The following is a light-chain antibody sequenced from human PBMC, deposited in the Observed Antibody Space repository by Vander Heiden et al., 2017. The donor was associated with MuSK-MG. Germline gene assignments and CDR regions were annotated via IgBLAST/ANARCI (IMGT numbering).Light chain of an antibody. CDR3: QQSDKTPYT. J-gene: IGKJ2*01. Sequence: DIQMTQSPSSLSASVGDRVTITCRASQTISTFLNWYQQKPGQVPKILIYSTSNLQSGVPSRFSGSGSGTDFTLTISSLQPEDFATYFCQQSDKTPYTFDQGTKLEIK. CDR1: QTISTF. V-gene: IGKV1-39*01. CDR2: STS.